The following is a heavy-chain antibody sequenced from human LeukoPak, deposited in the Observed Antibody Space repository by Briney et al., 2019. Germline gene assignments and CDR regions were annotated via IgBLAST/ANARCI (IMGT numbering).Heavy chain of an antibody. D-gene: IGHD6-19*01. Sequence: ASVKVSCKASGGTFSRYALSWVRQAPGQGLEWMGGIIPIFGTANYAQKFQGRVTITADESTSTAYMELSSLRSEDTAVYYCARDRSAGSGWSNLDYWGQGTLLTVSS. CDR1: GGTFSRYA. CDR2: IIPIFGTA. V-gene: IGHV1-69*13. CDR3: ARDRSAGSGWSNLDY. J-gene: IGHJ4*02.